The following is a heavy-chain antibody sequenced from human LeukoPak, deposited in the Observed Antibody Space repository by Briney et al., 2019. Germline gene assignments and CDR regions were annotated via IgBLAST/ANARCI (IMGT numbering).Heavy chain of an antibody. CDR3: TRRHYGDYVVDN. Sequence: GGSLRLSCATSGFIFNGSALHWVRQASGQGLEWVGRIRSKAHRYATAYAASVKGRFTVSRDDSKNMAYLQMDSLKTEDTAIYYCTRRHYGDYVVDNWGQGTLVTVSS. J-gene: IGHJ4*02. V-gene: IGHV3-73*01. CDR2: IRSKAHRYAT. CDR1: GFIFNGSA. D-gene: IGHD4-17*01.